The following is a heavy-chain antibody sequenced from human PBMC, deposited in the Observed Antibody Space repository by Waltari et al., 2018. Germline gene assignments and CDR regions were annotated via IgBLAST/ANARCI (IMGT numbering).Heavy chain of an antibody. CDR3: ARPGSSSPYYWFNP. CDR2: NYHDGNS. J-gene: IGHJ5*02. CDR1: GGAISGSGYY. D-gene: IGHD3-10*01. V-gene: IGHV4-39*02. Sequence: QLQLQESGPGVVEPSGTLSLTCTVSGGAISGSGYYWGWLRQPPGQGLEWIANNYHDGNSYDTPSLQSRVTISVDTFKNHFSLKLTSVTAADTAIYYCARPGSSSPYYWFNPWGRGILVTVSS.